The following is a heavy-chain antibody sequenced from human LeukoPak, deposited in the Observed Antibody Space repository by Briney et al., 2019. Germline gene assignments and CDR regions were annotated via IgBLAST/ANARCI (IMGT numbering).Heavy chain of an antibody. D-gene: IGHD6-19*01. V-gene: IGHV3-21*04. CDR2: IDSSGGYM. J-gene: IGHJ4*02. CDR3: ARDGKAVAPNFDY. CDR1: GFTFNTYS. Sequence: GGSLRLSCEASGFTFNTYSMNWARQAPGKGLEWVSSIDSSGGYMFYADSVKGRFTISRDNAKNSLYLQMNSLRAEDTAVYYCARDGKAVAPNFDYWGQGTLVTVSS.